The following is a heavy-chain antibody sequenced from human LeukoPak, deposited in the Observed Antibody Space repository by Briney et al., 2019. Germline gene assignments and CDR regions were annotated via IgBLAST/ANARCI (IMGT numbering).Heavy chain of an antibody. CDR2: VSSDGNNK. Sequence: GGSLRLSCAASGFTFSSYGMHWVRQAPGKGLEWVAVVSSDGNNKYYADSVKGRFTISRDNSKNTLYPQMNSLRAEDTAVHYCARARVTTGTTRIAFDIWGQGTMVTVSS. CDR1: GFTFSSYG. V-gene: IGHV3-30*03. D-gene: IGHD1-1*01. J-gene: IGHJ3*02. CDR3: ARARVTTGTTRIAFDI.